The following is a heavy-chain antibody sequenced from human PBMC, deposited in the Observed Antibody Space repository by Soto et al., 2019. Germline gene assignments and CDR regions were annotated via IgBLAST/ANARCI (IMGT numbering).Heavy chain of an antibody. CDR3: ARYFRGSGRYFFDY. D-gene: IGHD6-19*01. CDR2: INQDGGGT. CDR1: GFSFSNYA. J-gene: IGHJ4*02. Sequence: GGSLRLSCAASGFSFSNYAMGWVRQAPGKGLEWVANINQDGGGTYYVDSVEGRFTISRDNAKDSLYLQMNSLRGEDTAVYYCARYFRGSGRYFFDYWGQGTLVTVSS. V-gene: IGHV3-7*03.